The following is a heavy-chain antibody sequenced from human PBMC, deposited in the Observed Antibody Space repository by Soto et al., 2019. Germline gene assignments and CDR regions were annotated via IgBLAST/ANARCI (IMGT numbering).Heavy chain of an antibody. V-gene: IGHV5-51*01. Sequence: PGESLKISCKGSGYSFTSYWIGWVRQMPGKGLEWMGIIYPGDSDTRYSPSFQGQVTISADRSISTAYLQWSSLKASDTAMYYCARGSGAADYYDSSGYFNYWGQGALVTVSS. CDR2: IYPGDSDT. J-gene: IGHJ4*02. D-gene: IGHD3-22*01. CDR1: GYSFTSYW. CDR3: ARGSGAADYYDSSGYFNY.